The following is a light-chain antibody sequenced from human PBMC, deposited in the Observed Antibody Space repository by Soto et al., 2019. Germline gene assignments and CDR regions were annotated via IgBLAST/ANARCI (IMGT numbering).Light chain of an antibody. CDR1: QSVNTN. CDR2: GAS. Sequence: DIVMTQSPATLSLSPGDSATFSCRASQSVNTNLAWYQLKPCQAPRLLVYGASSRATGIPDRFSGSGSGTDFTLTISRLEPDDFAVYYCQQYGSSPLITCGQGTRLEIK. V-gene: IGKV3-20*01. CDR3: QQYGSSPLIT. J-gene: IGKJ5*01.